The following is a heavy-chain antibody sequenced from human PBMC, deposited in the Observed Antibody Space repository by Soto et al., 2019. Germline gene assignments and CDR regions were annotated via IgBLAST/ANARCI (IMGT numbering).Heavy chain of an antibody. CDR1: GGSITSHY. CDR3: ARVPDR. CDR2: MHHGGLT. Sequence: SETLSLTCSVSGGSITSHYCSWFRQPPGKGLEWIGYMHHGGLTSYNPSLKNRVTLSVDTSKNQFSLKRSSVTAADTDVYYCARVPDRWGQGTLVTVSS. V-gene: IGHV4-59*11. D-gene: IGHD2-2*01. J-gene: IGHJ5*02.